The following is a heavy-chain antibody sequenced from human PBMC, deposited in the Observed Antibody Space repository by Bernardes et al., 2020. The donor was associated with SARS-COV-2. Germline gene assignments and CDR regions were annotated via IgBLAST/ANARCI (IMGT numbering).Heavy chain of an antibody. CDR2: IKSKGDGGTT. CDR1: GFTFSDAW. Sequence: GGSLRLSCAASGFTFSDAWMSWVRQAPGRGLEWVGRIKSKGDGGTTDYAAPVKGRFTMSRDDSRNTLYLQMNSLKTEDTALYYCTAGWRQWLFSNELEDYWGQGTLVTGSS. J-gene: IGHJ4*01. V-gene: IGHV3-15*01. D-gene: IGHD6-19*01. CDR3: TAGWRQWLFSNELEDY.